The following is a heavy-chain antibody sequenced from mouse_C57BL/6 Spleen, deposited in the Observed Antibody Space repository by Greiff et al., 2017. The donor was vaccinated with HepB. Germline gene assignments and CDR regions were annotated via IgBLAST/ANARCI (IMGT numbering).Heavy chain of an antibody. V-gene: IGHV1-15*01. CDR2: IDPETGGT. CDR3: TRLSKGAY. CDR1: GYTFTDYA. Sequence: VQLPQSGAELVRPGASVTLSCKASGYTFTDYAMHWVKQTPVHGLEWIGAIDPETGGTAYNQKFTGKAILTADKSSSTAYMELRSLTSEDSAVYDCTRLSKGAYWGQGTLVTVAA. J-gene: IGHJ3*01.